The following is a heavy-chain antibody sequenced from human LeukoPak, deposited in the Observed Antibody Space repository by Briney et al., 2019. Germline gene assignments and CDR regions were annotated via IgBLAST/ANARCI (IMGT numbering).Heavy chain of an antibody. D-gene: IGHD1-20*01. CDR2: ISAYNDNT. J-gene: IGHJ6*03. CDR3: ARGPKITGSTNRYYYYMDV. V-gene: IGHV1-18*01. CDR1: GYTFTSYG. Sequence: ASVKVSCKASGYTFTSYGISWVRQAPGQGLEWMGWISAYNDNTNYAQKLQGRVTMTIDTSTSTAYMELRSLRSDDTAVYYCARGPKITGSTNRYYYYMDVWGKGTTVTVSS.